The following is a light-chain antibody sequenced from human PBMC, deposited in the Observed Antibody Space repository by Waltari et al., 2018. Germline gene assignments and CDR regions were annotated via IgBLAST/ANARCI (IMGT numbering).Light chain of an antibody. J-gene: IGKJ2*01. CDR1: RDINNF. CDR3: QQYDIQPPYT. CDR2: DAS. V-gene: IGKV1-33*01. Sequence: DIRMTQSPSSLSASVGDRVTITCQASRDINNFLNWYQQKPGKAPKLLIYDASNLETGVPSRFSGSGSGTKFTFTISSLQPEDIGTYYCQQYDIQPPYTFGQGSKLQIK.